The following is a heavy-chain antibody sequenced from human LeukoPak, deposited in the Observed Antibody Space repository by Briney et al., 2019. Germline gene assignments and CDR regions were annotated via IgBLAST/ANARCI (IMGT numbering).Heavy chain of an antibody. J-gene: IGHJ4*02. CDR1: GYSISTGRY. V-gene: IGHV4-38-2*01. CDR2: IYHSGST. D-gene: IGHD2-2*01. CDR3: ARSLSTAGIDY. Sequence: PSETLSLTCAVSGYSISTGRYWGWIRQPPGKGLEWIGSIYHSGSTYYNPSLKSRVTISVDTSKNHFSLNLRSVTAADTAVYYWARSLSTAGIDYWGQGTLVTVSS.